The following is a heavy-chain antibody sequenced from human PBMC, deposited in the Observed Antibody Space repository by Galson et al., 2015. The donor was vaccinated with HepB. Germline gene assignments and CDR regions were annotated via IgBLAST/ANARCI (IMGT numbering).Heavy chain of an antibody. J-gene: IGHJ4*02. CDR3: ATDVSGSYLYYVDY. D-gene: IGHD1-26*01. CDR2: FDPEDGET. V-gene: IGHV1-24*01. CDR1: GYTLTELS. Sequence: SVKVSCKVSGYTLTELSMHWVRQAPGKGLEWMGGFDPEDGETIYAQKFQGRVTMTEDTSTDTAYMELSSLRSEDTAVYYCATDVSGSYLYYVDYWGQGTLVTVSS.